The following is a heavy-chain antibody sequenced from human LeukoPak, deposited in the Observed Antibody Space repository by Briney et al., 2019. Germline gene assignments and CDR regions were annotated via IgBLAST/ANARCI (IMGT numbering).Heavy chain of an antibody. CDR2: IYYSGST. D-gene: IGHD1-14*01. CDR1: GGSISSYY. CDR3: ARDDTGRTDAFDI. Sequence: SETLSLTCTVSGGSISSYYWSWIRQPPGKGLEWIGYIYYSGSTNYNPSLKSRVTISVDTSKNQFSLKLSSVTAADTAVYYCARDDTGRTDAFDIWGQGTMVTVSS. V-gene: IGHV4-59*12. J-gene: IGHJ3*02.